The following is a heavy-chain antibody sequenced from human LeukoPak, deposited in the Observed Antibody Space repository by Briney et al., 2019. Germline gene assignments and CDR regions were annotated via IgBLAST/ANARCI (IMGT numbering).Heavy chain of an antibody. D-gene: IGHD2-2*01. V-gene: IGHV4-59*01. Sequence: PSETLSLTCTVSGGSISSYYWSWIRQPPGKGLEWIGYIYYSGSTNYNPSLKSRVTISVDTSKNQFFLKLSSVTAAGTAVYYCASLPYCSSTTCPLDYWGQGTLVTVSS. CDR3: ASLPYCSSTTCPLDY. CDR1: GGSISSYY. J-gene: IGHJ4*02. CDR2: IYYSGST.